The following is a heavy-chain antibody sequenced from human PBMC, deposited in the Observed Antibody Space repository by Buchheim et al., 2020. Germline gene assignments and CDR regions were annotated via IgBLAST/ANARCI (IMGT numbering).Heavy chain of an antibody. J-gene: IGHJ4*02. Sequence: EVQPVESGGGLVKPGGSLRLSCAASGFSLSGYAVNWVRQAPGKGLEWVSYITSSSGFIYYADSVKGRFTISRDNAKNSVYLQIDGLRAEDMGVYYCAREGGQRITDYWGQGT. CDR1: GFSLSGYA. V-gene: IGHV3-21*01. D-gene: IGHD2-15*01. CDR2: ITSSSGFI. CDR3: AREGGQRITDY.